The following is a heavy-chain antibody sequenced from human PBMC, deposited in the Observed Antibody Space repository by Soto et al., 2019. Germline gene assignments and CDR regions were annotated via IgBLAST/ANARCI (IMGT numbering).Heavy chain of an antibody. CDR3: VKNRGAGSLSNWSLAS. Sequence: PGGSLRLSCAGSGFTVSSHYMTWVRQAPGRGLEWVTFIHPSGDTFYADSSKGRFTISRDNSRNTLYLKMNSLGADATAVHYCVKNRGAGSLSNWSLASWGSGSLVTVSS. J-gene: IGHJ2*01. CDR2: IHPSGDT. V-gene: IGHV3-66*01. CDR1: GFTVSSHY. D-gene: IGHD3-10*01.